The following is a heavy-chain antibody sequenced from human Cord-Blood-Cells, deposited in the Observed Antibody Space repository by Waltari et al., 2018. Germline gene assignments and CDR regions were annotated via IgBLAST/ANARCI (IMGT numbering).Heavy chain of an antibody. V-gene: IGHV4-38-2*01. CDR1: GYSISCGYY. CDR2: IYHSGST. Sequence: QVQLQESGPGLVKPSETLPLTCAVSGYSISCGYYWGWIRQPPGKGLEWIGSIYHSGSTYYNPSLKSRFTISVDTSKNQFSLKLSSVTAADTAVYYCARVTRSGYDYDAFDIWGQGTMVTVSS. J-gene: IGHJ3*02. D-gene: IGHD5-12*01. CDR3: ARVTRSGYDYDAFDI.